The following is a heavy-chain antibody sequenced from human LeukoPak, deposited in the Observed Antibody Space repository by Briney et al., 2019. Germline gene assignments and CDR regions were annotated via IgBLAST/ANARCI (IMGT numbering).Heavy chain of an antibody. V-gene: IGHV3-66*02. J-gene: IGHJ6*03. CDR1: GFTVSSNY. Sequence: GGSLRLSCAASGFTVSSNYMSWVRQAPGKGLEWVSVIYSGGSTYYADSVKGRFTISRDNSKNTLYLQMNSLRAEDTAVYYCARGSYLAARRRSYYYYYYMDVWGKGTTVTVSS. CDR2: IYSGGST. CDR3: ARGSYLAARRRSYYYYYYMDV. D-gene: IGHD6-6*01.